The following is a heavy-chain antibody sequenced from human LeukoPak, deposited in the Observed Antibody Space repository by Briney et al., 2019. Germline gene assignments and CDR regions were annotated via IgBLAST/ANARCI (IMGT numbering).Heavy chain of an antibody. CDR3: AKGHGSSWSILDY. V-gene: IGHV3-23*01. J-gene: IGHJ3*01. CDR1: GFPFSSYG. CDR2: INYSGGST. D-gene: IGHD6-13*01. Sequence: GGSLRLSCAVSGFPFSSYGRSWVRQAPGKGLEWVSSINYSGGSTYYADSVKGRFTISKDNSRNTLYLQMNSLRAEDTAVYYCAKGHGSSWSILDYWGQGTVVTVSS.